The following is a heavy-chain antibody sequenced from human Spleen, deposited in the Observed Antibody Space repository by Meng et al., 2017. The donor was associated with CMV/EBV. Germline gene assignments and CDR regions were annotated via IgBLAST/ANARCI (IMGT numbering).Heavy chain of an antibody. Sequence: GSLRLSCSVPDGSISSYYWSWLRQPPGKEVEWIGYIHDSGRTNYRPSLKSRVTISIDTSKNQFSLSLTSVTTADTAVYYCARGLGGLITIFGVAAGIYFDYWGQGSLVTVSS. CDR2: IHDSGRT. V-gene: IGHV4-59*01. CDR3: ARGLGGLITIFGVAAGIYFDY. J-gene: IGHJ4*02. D-gene: IGHD3-3*01. CDR1: DGSISSYY.